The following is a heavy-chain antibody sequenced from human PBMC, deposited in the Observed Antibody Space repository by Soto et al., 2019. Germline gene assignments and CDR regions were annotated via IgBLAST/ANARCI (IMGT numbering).Heavy chain of an antibody. J-gene: IGHJ6*02. D-gene: IGHD6-13*01. V-gene: IGHV1-3*01. Sequence: QVQLVQSGAEVKKPGASVKVSCKASGYTFTSYAMHWVRQAPGQRLEWMGWINAGNGNTKYSQKFQGRVTITRDTSASTAYMELSSLRSEDTAVYYCARYVSSLRAAAGTVDHYGMDVWGQGTTVTVSS. CDR2: INAGNGNT. CDR1: GYTFTSYA. CDR3: ARYVSSLRAAAGTVDHYGMDV.